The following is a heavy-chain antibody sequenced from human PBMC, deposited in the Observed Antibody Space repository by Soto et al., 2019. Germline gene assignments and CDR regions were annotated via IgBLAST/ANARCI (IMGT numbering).Heavy chain of an antibody. D-gene: IGHD6-25*01. CDR1: GYTFSTYG. CDR3: VRDRPYSSGSAVRFDP. Sequence: ASVKVSCKSSGYTFSTYGITWVRQAPGRGLEWMGWISGFNSYTSYAQKFRGRVTMTTDTSTSTAYMELRGLRSDDTAVYYCVRDRPYSSGSAVRFDPWGQGTLVTVSS. CDR2: ISGFNSYT. V-gene: IGHV1-18*04. J-gene: IGHJ5*02.